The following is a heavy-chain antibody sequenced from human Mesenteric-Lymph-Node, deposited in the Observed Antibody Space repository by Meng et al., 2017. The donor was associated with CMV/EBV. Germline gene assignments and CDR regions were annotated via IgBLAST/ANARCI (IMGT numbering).Heavy chain of an antibody. CDR2: INHSGST. V-gene: IGHV4-34*01. D-gene: IGHD3-9*01. Sequence: QVQLHQWGVGLLKASETLSVTCAVYGGSFSGYYWNWIRQSPEKGLEWIGEINHSGSTTYNPSFTSRIIISVDTSTNQISLNMSSVTAADTAVYYCARGSSYDILTGYLDYWGQGALVTVSS. CDR3: ARGSSYDILTGYLDY. CDR1: GGSFSGYY. J-gene: IGHJ4*02.